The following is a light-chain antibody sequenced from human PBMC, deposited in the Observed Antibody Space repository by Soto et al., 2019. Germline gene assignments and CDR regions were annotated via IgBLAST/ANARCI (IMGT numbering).Light chain of an antibody. CDR2: DDN. CDR1: SSNVWGNS. V-gene: IGLV1-51*01. CDR3: GSWDSSLSAYV. Sequence: QSVLTQPPSVSAAPGQKVTICCSGSSSNVWGNSVSWYQQLPGTAPKLLIYDDNKRPSGIPDRFSGSKSGTSATLGITGFQTGDEADYYCGSWDSSLSAYVFGTGTKVTVL. J-gene: IGLJ1*01.